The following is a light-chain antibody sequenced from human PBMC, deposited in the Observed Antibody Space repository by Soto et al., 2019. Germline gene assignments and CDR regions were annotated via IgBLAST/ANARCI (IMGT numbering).Light chain of an antibody. V-gene: IGKV1-39*01. CDR2: AAS. J-gene: IGKJ2*02. CDR1: QSISTY. Sequence: DIQMTQSPSSLSASVGDRVTITCRASQSISTYLNWYQQKVGKAPKLLIYAASSLQRGVPSRFSGSGSGTDFTLTISRLPPEDFATYYCQQSYSTPRTFGQGTKLEIK. CDR3: QQSYSTPRT.